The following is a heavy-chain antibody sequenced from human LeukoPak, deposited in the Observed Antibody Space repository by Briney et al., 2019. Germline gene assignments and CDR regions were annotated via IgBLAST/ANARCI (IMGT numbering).Heavy chain of an antibody. D-gene: IGHD3-3*01. Sequence: GGSLRLSCVGSGFIFRSYAVTWVRQALGKGLDWVSTITANGDRTYYADSVKGRFTISRDNSRNTLYLQMSSLRAEDTALYYCATFGVIVRNNYLDYWGQGALVAVSS. V-gene: IGHV3-23*01. J-gene: IGHJ4*02. CDR3: ATFGVIVRNNYLDY. CDR2: ITANGDRT. CDR1: GFIFRSYA.